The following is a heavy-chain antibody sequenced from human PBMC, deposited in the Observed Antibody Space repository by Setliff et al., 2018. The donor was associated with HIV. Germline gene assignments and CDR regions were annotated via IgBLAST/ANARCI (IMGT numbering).Heavy chain of an antibody. Sequence: LRLSCAASGFTFSSYSMNWVRQAPGKGLEWVAYISTSGSTVYYADSVKGRFTISRDNAKNSLYLQMNSLRAEDMAVYYCARYCLPRAMAGFDIWGQGTMVTVSS. V-gene: IGHV3-48*01. J-gene: IGHJ3*02. CDR2: ISTSGSTV. CDR1: GFTFSSYS. CDR3: ARYCLPRAMAGFDI. D-gene: IGHD6-19*01.